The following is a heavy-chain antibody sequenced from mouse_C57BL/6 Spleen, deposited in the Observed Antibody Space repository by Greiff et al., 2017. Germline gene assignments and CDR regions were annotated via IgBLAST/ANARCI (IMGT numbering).Heavy chain of an antibody. D-gene: IGHD2-3*01. Sequence: EVKLVESGGGLVKPGGSLKLSCAASGFTFSSYAMSWVRQTPEKRLEWVATISDGGSYTYYPANVKGRFTISRDNAKNNLYLQMSHLKSEDTAMYYCAREGDDGYSGFAYWGQGTLVTVSA. CDR1: GFTFSSYA. J-gene: IGHJ3*01. CDR3: AREGDDGYSGFAY. CDR2: ISDGGSYT. V-gene: IGHV5-4*01.